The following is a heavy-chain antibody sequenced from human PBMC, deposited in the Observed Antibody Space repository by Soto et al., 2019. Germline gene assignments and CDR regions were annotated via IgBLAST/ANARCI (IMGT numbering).Heavy chain of an antibody. J-gene: IGHJ6*02. CDR3: ARHYTPYYDFWSGYSHYYYYGMDV. Sequence: QVQLVQSGAEVKKPGSSVKVSCKASGGTFSSYAISWVRQAPGQGLEWMGGIIPIFGTANYAQKFQGRVTITADKSTSTAYMELRSLRSEDTAVYYCARHYTPYYDFWSGYSHYYYYGMDVWGQGTTVTVSS. D-gene: IGHD3-3*01. CDR1: GGTFSSYA. V-gene: IGHV1-69*06. CDR2: IIPIFGTA.